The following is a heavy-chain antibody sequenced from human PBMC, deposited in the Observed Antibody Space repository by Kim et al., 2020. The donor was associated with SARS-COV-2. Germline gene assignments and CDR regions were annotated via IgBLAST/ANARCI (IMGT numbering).Heavy chain of an antibody. CDR3: AKEHSSGWYGYDY. J-gene: IGHJ4*02. D-gene: IGHD6-19*01. Sequence: ADSVKGRFTISRDNSKNTLYLQMNSLRAEDTAVYYCAKEHSSGWYGYDYWGQGTLVSVSS. V-gene: IGHV3-23*01.